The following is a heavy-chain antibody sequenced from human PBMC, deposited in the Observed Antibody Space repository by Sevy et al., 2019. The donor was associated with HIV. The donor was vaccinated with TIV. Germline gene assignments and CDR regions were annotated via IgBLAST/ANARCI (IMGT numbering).Heavy chain of an antibody. CDR3: AKDLTERYSTSSGDFDY. J-gene: IGHJ4*02. CDR1: RFTFNVYG. CDR2: TRYDGSTK. V-gene: IGHV3-30*02. Sequence: GSLRLSCAASRFTFNVYGMHWVRQAPGKGLQWVAFTRYDGSTKYYADSVKGRFTISRDNSKNTLYLQMNSLRVEDTAMYYCAKDLTERYSTSSGDFDYWGQGSLVTVSS. D-gene: IGHD6-6*01.